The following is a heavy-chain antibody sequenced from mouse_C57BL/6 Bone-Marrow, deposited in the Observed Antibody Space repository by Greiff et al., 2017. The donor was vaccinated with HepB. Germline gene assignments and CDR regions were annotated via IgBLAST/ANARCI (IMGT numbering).Heavy chain of an antibody. CDR2: IYPGGGYT. D-gene: IGHD1-1*01. V-gene: IGHV1-63*01. CDR1: GYTFTNYW. Sequence: VQLQQSGAELVRPGTSVKMSCKASGYTFTNYWIGWAKQRPGHGLEWIGDIYPGGGYTNYNEKFKGKATLTADKSSSTSYMQFSSLTSEDSAIYYCARGDYYGRSLYWYFDVWGTGTTVTVSS. CDR3: ARGDYYGRSLYWYFDV. J-gene: IGHJ1*03.